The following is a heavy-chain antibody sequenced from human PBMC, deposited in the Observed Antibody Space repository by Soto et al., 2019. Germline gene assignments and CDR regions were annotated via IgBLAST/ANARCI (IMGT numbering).Heavy chain of an antibody. V-gene: IGHV1-18*01. CDR1: GYTFTSYG. Sequence: ASVKVSCKASGYTFTSYGISWVRQAPGQGLEWMGWISAYNGNTNYAQKLQGRVTMTTDTSTSTAYMELSSLRSDDTAVYYCARDLLIVVVVAATSYGMDVWGQGTTVTVSS. CDR3: ARDLLIVVVVAATSYGMDV. D-gene: IGHD2-15*01. J-gene: IGHJ6*02. CDR2: ISAYNGNT.